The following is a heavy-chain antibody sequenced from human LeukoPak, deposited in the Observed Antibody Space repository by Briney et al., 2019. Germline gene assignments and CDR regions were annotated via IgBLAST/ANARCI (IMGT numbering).Heavy chain of an antibody. CDR1: GYTFTGYY. D-gene: IGHD5-12*01. CDR3: AREVGGVATYYYYYYMDV. J-gene: IGHJ6*03. V-gene: IGHV1-2*02. CDR2: INPNSGGT. Sequence: GASVKVSCKASGYTFTGYYMHWVRQAPGQGLEWMGWINPNSGGTNYAQKFQGRVTMTRDTSISTAYMELSRLRSDDTAVYYCAREVGGVATYYYYYYMDVWGKGTTVTVSS.